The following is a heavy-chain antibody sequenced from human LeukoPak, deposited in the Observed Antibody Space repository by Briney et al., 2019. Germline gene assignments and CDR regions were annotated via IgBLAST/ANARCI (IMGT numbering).Heavy chain of an antibody. J-gene: IGHJ5*02. Sequence: SETLSLTCAVYGGSFSGYYWSWIRQPPGKGLEWIGEINHSGSTNYNPSLKSRVTISVDASKNQFSLKLSPVTAADTAVYYCARHGAGPTGLRYFDWFDPWGQGTLVTVSS. D-gene: IGHD3-9*01. V-gene: IGHV4-34*01. CDR3: ARHGAGPTGLRYFDWFDP. CDR1: GGSFSGYY. CDR2: INHSGST.